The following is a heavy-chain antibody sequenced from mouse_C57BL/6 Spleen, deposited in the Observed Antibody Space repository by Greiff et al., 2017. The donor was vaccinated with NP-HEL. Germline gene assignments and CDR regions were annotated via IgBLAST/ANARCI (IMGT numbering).Heavy chain of an antibody. J-gene: IGHJ2*01. CDR2: IYPGDGDT. Sequence: LQESGAELVKPGASVKISCKASGYAFSSYWMNWVKQRPGKGLEWIGQIYPGDGDTNYNGKFKGKATLTADKSSSTAYMQLISLTSEDSAVYFCAREENYYGFDYWGQGTTLTVSS. V-gene: IGHV1-80*01. CDR1: GYAFSSYW. D-gene: IGHD1-1*01. CDR3: AREENYYGFDY.